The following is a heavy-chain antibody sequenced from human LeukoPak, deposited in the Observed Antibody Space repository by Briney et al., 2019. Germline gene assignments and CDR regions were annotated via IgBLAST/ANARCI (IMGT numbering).Heavy chain of an antibody. J-gene: IGHJ4*02. Sequence: PSQTLSLTCAVSGDSISSGTYSWTWIRQPPGKGLEWIGYIYHSGSTYYNPSLKSRVTISVDTSKNQFSLKLSSVTAADTAVYYCARVGTYCSSTSCYKGFFGYWGQGTLVTVSS. V-gene: IGHV4-30-2*05. CDR1: GDSISSGTYS. CDR3: ARVGTYCSSTSCYKGFFGY. D-gene: IGHD2-2*02. CDR2: IYHSGST.